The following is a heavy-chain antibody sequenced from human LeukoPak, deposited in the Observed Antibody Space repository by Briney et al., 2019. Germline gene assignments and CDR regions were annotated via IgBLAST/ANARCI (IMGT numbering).Heavy chain of an antibody. J-gene: IGHJ4*01. CDR1: GFTFSTYN. V-gene: IGHV3-48*02. CDR3: ARPPDYYDSSGYYFDY. CDR2: ISSSGSAT. Sequence: GGSLRLSCAASGFTFSTYNMNWVRQAPGKGLEWVSYISSSGSATYYADSVKGRFTISRDNAKNSLYPQMNSLRDEDTAVYYCARPPDYYDSSGYYFDYWGQGTLVTVSS. D-gene: IGHD3-22*01.